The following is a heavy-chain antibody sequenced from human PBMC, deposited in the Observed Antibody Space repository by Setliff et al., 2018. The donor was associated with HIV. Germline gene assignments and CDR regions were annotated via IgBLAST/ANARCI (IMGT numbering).Heavy chain of an antibody. CDR2: FYTSGRA. CDR3: SGPIAPRF. Sequence: TLSLTCTVSGGTIRSGSSYWSWIRQPAGKGLEWIGRFYTSGRANYNPSRKSRVTMSVDTTKNQFSLKLSSLTAADTYVYRASGPIAPRFWGQGTLVTVSS. CDR1: GGTIRSGSSY. V-gene: IGHV4-61*02. J-gene: IGHJ4*02. D-gene: IGHD6-6*01.